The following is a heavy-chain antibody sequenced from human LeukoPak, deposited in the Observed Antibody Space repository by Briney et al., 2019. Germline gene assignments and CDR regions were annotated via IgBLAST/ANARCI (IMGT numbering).Heavy chain of an antibody. CDR1: GFTFSTYW. CDR3: VRGAYYFYGMDV. D-gene: IGHD3-16*01. J-gene: IGHJ6*02. CDR2: INGDGSYT. Sequence: GGSLRLSCAASGFTFSTYWMHWVRQAPGKGLVWVAQINGDGSYTNYADSMRGRFAISRDNAKNTLYLHIDSLRAEDTAVFYCVRGAYYFYGMDVWGQGTSVTPSS. V-gene: IGHV3-74*01.